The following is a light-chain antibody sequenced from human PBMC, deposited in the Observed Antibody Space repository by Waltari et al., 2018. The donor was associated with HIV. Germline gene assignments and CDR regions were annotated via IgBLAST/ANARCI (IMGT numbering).Light chain of an antibody. Sequence: QSALTQPASVSGSPGQSITISCTGTSSDVGSYNVVSWYQQHPGKAPKLMIYEVNKRPAGVSNRFSGSKSGNTASLTISWLQAEDEADYHCCSYAGSSTHFFGTGTKVTVL. CDR3: CSYAGSSTHF. CDR2: EVN. J-gene: IGLJ1*01. CDR1: SSDVGSYNV. V-gene: IGLV2-23*02.